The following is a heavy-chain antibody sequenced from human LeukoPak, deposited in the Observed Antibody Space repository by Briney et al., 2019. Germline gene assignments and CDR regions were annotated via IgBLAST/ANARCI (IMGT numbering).Heavy chain of an antibody. CDR1: GGSISSSSYY. D-gene: IGHD5-18*01. J-gene: IGHJ4*02. Sequence: SETLSLTCTVSGGSISSSSYYWGWIRQPPGKGLEWIGSIYYSGSTYYNPSLKSRITISVDTSKNQFSLKLSSVTAANTAVYYCARQDLRLWSGYWGQGTLVTVSS. CDR3: ARQDLRLWSGY. V-gene: IGHV4-39*01. CDR2: IYYSGST.